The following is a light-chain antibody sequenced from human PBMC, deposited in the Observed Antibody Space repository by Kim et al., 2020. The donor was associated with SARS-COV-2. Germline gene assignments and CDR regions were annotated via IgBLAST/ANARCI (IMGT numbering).Light chain of an antibody. J-gene: IGKJ4*01. V-gene: IGKV3-11*01. Sequence: SWSPGERAALSCRASQSLGGYLAWYQQKPGQPPRLLIFDANRATGIPARFSSSGSGTDFTLTISSLEPEDSAFYYCQQRSNWPPTFGGGTKVDIK. CDR3: QQRSNWPPT. CDR1: QSLGGY. CDR2: DA.